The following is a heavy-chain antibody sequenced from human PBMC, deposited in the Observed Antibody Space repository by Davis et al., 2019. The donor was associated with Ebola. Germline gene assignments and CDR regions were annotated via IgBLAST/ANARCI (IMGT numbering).Heavy chain of an antibody. CDR2: TSDSGDRT. CDR3: ARGGGSPDL. D-gene: IGHD2-15*01. V-gene: IGHV3-23*01. J-gene: IGHJ5*02. Sequence: GESLKISCAASGFTFKTFAMTWVRQAPGKGLEWVSATSDSGDRTSYADSVKGRFTISRDNSKNTLYLQMNSLRSDDTANYYCARGGGSPDLWGQGTLVTVSS. CDR1: GFTFKTFA.